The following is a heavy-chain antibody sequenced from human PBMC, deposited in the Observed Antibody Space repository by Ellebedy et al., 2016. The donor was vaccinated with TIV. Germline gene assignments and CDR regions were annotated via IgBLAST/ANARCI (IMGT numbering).Heavy chain of an antibody. V-gene: IGHV3-74*01. Sequence: GESLKISCGASGFAFSSNWMYWVRQVPGKGLVWVSRISSDGSSTRYADSVKGRFNISRDNAKNTLYLEMNSLRAEDTAVYYCARWDFDSFNAFDIWGQGTMVTVSS. J-gene: IGHJ3*02. CDR1: GFAFSSNW. CDR3: ARWDFDSFNAFDI. D-gene: IGHD3-9*01. CDR2: ISSDGSST.